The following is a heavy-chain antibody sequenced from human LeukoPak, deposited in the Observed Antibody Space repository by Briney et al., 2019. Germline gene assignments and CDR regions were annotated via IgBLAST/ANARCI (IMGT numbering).Heavy chain of an antibody. CDR1: GYTLTDHY. CDR2: INPKSGAT. J-gene: IGHJ5*02. D-gene: IGHD3-9*01. CDR3: LTDGA. V-gene: IGHV1-2*02. Sequence: ASVTVSCKASGYTLTDHYMHWVRQAPGEGFEWMGWINPKSGATNCAQKFQDRVAMTRDTSINTAYMELRRLRSDDTAIYYCLTDGACGQGTLVTVSS.